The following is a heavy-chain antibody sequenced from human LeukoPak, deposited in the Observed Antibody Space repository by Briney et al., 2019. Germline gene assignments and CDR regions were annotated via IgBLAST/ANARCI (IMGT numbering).Heavy chain of an antibody. CDR2: ISGNGGNT. V-gene: IGHV3-23*01. Sequence: GGSLRLSCAASGFTCTTYAMTWVRQAPGKGLEGVSIISGNGGNTYYADSVKGRFTISRDNSKNTAYLQMNSLRTEDTAVYYCTKAATRSAFDFWAQGTMVTVSS. J-gene: IGHJ3*01. CDR1: GFTCTTYA. CDR3: TKAATRSAFDF. D-gene: IGHD1-14*01.